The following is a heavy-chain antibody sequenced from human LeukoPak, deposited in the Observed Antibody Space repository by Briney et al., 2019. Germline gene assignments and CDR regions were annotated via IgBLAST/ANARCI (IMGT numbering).Heavy chain of an antibody. J-gene: IGHJ4*02. D-gene: IGHD2-2*01. Sequence: GGSLTLSCAASGFTFSASVMSWVRLAPGKGLEWVSVVSGSGGDTNYADSVKGRFTISRDNSKNTLYLQMNNLRVADTAIYYCAEAGPPGIPVDYWGQGILVTVSS. V-gene: IGHV3-23*01. CDR2: VSGSGGDT. CDR3: AEAGPPGIPVDY. CDR1: GFTFSASV.